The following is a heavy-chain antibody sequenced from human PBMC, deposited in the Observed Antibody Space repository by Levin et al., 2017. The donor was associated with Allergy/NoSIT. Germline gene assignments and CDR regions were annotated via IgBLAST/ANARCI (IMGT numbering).Heavy chain of an antibody. CDR3: ARDLACSGGDCYLNSWFDP. V-gene: IGHV1-46*01. CDR1: GYTFTNSY. Sequence: ASVKVSCKASGYTFTNSYMHWVRQAPGQGLEWMGIINPSDGTISYAQKFQVRLTMTRDTSTSTAYMELSSLTSEDTAVYYCARDLACSGGDCYLNSWFDPWGQGTLVTVSS. J-gene: IGHJ5*02. D-gene: IGHD2-21*02. CDR2: INPSDGTI.